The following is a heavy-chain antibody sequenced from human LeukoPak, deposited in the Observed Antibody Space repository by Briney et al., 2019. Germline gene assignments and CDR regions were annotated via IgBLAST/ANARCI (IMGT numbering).Heavy chain of an antibody. J-gene: IGHJ5*02. D-gene: IGHD3-10*01. CDR1: GYTFTSYD. V-gene: IGHV1-8*01. CDR3: ARVGSMVRGVIGDYNWFDP. Sequence: GASVKVACKASGYTFTSYDINWVRQATGQGLEWMGWMNPNSGNTDYAQKFQGRVTMTRNTSISTAYMELSSLRSEDTAVYYCARVGSMVRGVIGDYNWFDPWGQGTLVTVSS. CDR2: MNPNSGNT.